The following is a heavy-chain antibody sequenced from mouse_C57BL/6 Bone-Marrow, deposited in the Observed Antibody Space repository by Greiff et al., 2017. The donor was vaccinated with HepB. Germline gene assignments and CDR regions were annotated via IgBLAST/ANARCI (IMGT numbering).Heavy chain of an antibody. D-gene: IGHD3-2*02. CDR1: GYTFTSYG. CDR3: ARPPRQLRLWFAY. J-gene: IGHJ3*01. Sequence: VQLQQSGAELARPGDSVKLSCKASGYTFTSYGISWVKQRTGQGLEWIGEIYPRSGNTYYNEKFKGKATLTADKSSSTAYMELRSLTSEDSAVYFCARPPRQLRLWFAYWGQGTRVTVSA. V-gene: IGHV1-81*01. CDR2: IYPRSGNT.